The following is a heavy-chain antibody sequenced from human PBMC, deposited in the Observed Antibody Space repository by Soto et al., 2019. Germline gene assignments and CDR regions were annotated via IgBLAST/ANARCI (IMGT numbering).Heavy chain of an antibody. V-gene: IGHV4-59*01. CDR3: ARAPGYYYMDV. CDR2: NHYSGGT. Sequence: SETLSLTCAVSGVSIRNYYWSWMRQSPGRGLEWIGYNHYSGGTNYNPSLKSRVTISVDTSKNQFLLKLTSVTAADTAVYYCARAPGYYYMDVWGKGTTVTVSS. J-gene: IGHJ6*03. CDR1: GVSIRNYY.